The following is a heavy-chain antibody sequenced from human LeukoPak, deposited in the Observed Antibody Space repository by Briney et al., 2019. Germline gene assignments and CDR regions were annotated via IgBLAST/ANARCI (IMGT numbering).Heavy chain of an antibody. CDR1: GFTFDDYA. Sequence: GGSLRLSCAASGFTFDDYAIHWVRQAPGKGLEWVSLISWDGDFSYYADSVKGRFTISRDNSKNSLYPQMNSLRAEDTALYYCAKEGYGSGSRPTVNLDYWGQGTLVTVSS. V-gene: IGHV3-43D*03. CDR3: AKEGYGSGSRPTVNLDY. D-gene: IGHD3-10*01. J-gene: IGHJ4*02. CDR2: ISWDGDFS.